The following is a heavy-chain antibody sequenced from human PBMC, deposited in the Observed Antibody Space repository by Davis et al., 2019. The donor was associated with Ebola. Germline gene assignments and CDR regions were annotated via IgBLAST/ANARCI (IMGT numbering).Heavy chain of an antibody. CDR2: ISGNAGNT. CDR3: AKAHSKALGLIEY. Sequence: GGSLRLSCAASEFTFSSYSMSWVRQTPGKGLQWVSGISGNAGNTYYADSVKGRFTISRDNPKNTLYLQMNSLRAEDTALYYCAKAHSKALGLIEYWGQGTLVTASS. D-gene: IGHD2-21*01. V-gene: IGHV3-23*01. CDR1: EFTFSSYS. J-gene: IGHJ4*02.